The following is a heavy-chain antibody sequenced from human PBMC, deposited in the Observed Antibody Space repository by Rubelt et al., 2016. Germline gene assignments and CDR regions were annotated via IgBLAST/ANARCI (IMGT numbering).Heavy chain of an antibody. Sequence: YYADSEKGRFTISRDNAKNSLYLQMNSLRAEDTAVYYCARRVPAALEVYGMDVWGQGTTVTVSS. CDR3: ARRVPAALEVYGMDV. D-gene: IGHD2-2*01. V-gene: IGHV3-48*01. J-gene: IGHJ6*02.